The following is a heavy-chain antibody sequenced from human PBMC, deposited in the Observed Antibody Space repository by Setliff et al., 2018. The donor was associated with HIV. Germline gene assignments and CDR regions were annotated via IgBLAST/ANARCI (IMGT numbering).Heavy chain of an antibody. D-gene: IGHD4-17*01. CDR1: GFSFSTYT. V-gene: IGHV3-21*04. Sequence: LRLSCAASGFSFSTYTMSWVRQAPGKGLEWVSSISSTSSYIYYADSVKGRFTISRDNAKNSLYLQMNSLRAEDTAVYYCARVLRIMTTVTTGRDYYYYMDVWGKGTTVTVSS. CDR3: ARVLRIMTTVTTGRDYYYYMDV. CDR2: ISSTSSYI. J-gene: IGHJ6*03.